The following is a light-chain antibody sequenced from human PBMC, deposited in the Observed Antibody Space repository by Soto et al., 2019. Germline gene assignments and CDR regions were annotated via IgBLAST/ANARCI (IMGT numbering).Light chain of an antibody. Sequence: EIVLTQSPATLSSSPGERATLSCRASQTVSSYFACYQQKPGQAPRLLVYDASDRATGIPARFSGSGSGTDFTLAISSLEPEDFAVYYCQQRRTFGQGTRLEIK. V-gene: IGKV3-11*01. J-gene: IGKJ5*01. CDR2: DAS. CDR3: QQRRT. CDR1: QTVSSY.